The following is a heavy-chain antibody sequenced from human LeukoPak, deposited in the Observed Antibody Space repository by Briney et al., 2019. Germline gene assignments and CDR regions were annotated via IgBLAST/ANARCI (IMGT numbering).Heavy chain of an antibody. V-gene: IGHV1-69*13. Sequence: SVKVSCKASGGTFSSFDISWVRQAPGQGLEWMGGIIPIFGTANYAQKFQGRVTITADESTSTAYMELSSLRSEDTAVYYCARSLYYYDSSGSSPLDYWGQGTLVTVSS. D-gene: IGHD3-22*01. CDR1: GGTFSSFD. CDR2: IIPIFGTA. J-gene: IGHJ4*02. CDR3: ARSLYYYDSSGSSPLDY.